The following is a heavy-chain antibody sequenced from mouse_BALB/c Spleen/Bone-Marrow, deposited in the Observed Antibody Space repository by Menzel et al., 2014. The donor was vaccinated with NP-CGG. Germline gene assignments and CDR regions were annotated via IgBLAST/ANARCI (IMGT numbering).Heavy chain of an antibody. J-gene: IGHJ4*01. V-gene: IGHV5-9*02. CDR2: ISSGGSYT. Sequence: EVKVVESGGGLVKPGGSLKLSCAASGFAFSSYDMSWVRQTPVKRLEWVATISSGGSYTYYPDSVKGRFTISRDNARNTLYLQMSSLRSEDTALYYCARHHGSCYAMDYWGQGTSVTVSS. CDR1: GFAFSSYD. D-gene: IGHD1-1*01. CDR3: ARHHGSCYAMDY.